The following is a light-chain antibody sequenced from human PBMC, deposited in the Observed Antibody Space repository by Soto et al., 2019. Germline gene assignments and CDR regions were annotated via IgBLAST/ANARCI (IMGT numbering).Light chain of an antibody. CDR3: QQYGSSPRT. J-gene: IGKJ1*01. CDR1: QSVGSIY. CDR2: GAS. V-gene: IGKV3-20*01. Sequence: DIVLTQSPGTLSLSPGERANLSCRASQSVGSIYLAWYQQKPGQAPRLLIHGASSRATGIPGRFSGSGSGTDFTLTISRLEPEDFAVYYCQQYGSSPRTFGQGTKVEIK.